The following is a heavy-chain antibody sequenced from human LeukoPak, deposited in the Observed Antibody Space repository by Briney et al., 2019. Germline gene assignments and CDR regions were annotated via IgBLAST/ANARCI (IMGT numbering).Heavy chain of an antibody. CDR1: GGTFSSYA. CDR2: ITPILGIA. CDR3: ASDSLILTGFGY. J-gene: IGHJ4*02. V-gene: IGHV1-69*04. Sequence: GASVKVSCKASGGTFSSYAISWVRQAPGQGLEWMGRITPILGIANYAQKFQGRVTITADKSTSTAYMELSSLRSEDTAVYYCASDSLILTGFGYWGQGTLVTVSS. D-gene: IGHD3-9*01.